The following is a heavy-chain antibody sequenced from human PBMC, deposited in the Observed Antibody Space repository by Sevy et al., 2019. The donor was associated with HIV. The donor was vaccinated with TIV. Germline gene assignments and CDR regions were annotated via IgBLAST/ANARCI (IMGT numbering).Heavy chain of an antibody. D-gene: IGHD3-10*01. CDR2: IYYSGST. Sequence: SETLSLTCTVSGGSISSYYWSWIRQPPGKGLEWIGYIYYSGSTNYNPSLKSRVTISVDTSKNQFSLKLSSVTAADTAVYYCSRAGSYRSGSYYYRGQGTLVTVSS. J-gene: IGHJ4*02. CDR3: SRAGSYRSGSYYY. CDR1: GGSISSYY. V-gene: IGHV4-59*01.